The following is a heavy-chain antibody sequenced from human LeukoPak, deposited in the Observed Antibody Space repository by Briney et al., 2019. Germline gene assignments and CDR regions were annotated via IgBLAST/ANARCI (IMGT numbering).Heavy chain of an antibody. CDR1: GFTFSTYG. J-gene: IGHJ4*02. V-gene: IGHV3-30*02. CDR3: AKDGTRGTRFGTIPHYFDS. Sequence: GGSLRLSCAASGFTFSTYGMHWVRQAPGKGLEWVAFIRYDGSNKYYADSVKGRLTISRDSSKNTLYLQMNSLRAEDTAVYYCAKDGTRGTRFGTIPHYFDSWGRGTLVTVSS. CDR2: IRYDGSNK. D-gene: IGHD3-10*01.